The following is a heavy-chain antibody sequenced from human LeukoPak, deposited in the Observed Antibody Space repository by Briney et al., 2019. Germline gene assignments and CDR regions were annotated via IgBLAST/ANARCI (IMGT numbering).Heavy chain of an antibody. CDR3: ARANALYCSSTSCLFDY. J-gene: IGHJ4*02. Sequence: ASVKVSCKASGYTFTGYYMHWVRQAPGQGREWMAWTNPNSGGTYYAQNFHDRITMTRDTSISTAYMELSRLRSDDTAIYYCARANALYCSSTSCLFDYWGQGTLVTVSS. V-gene: IGHV1-2*02. CDR1: GYTFTGYY. CDR2: TNPNSGGT. D-gene: IGHD2-2*01.